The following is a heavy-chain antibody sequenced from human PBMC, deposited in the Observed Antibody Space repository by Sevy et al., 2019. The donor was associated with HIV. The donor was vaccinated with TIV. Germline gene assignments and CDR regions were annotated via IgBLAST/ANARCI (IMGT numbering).Heavy chain of an antibody. V-gene: IGHV3-23*01. J-gene: IGHJ1*01. D-gene: IGHD6-13*01. CDR3: AKDHPVKQQLGAEYFQH. Sequence: GGSLRLSCAASGFTFSSYAMSWVRQAPGKGLEWVSTISSSGGSTYYADSVKGRFTISGDNSKKTLYLQMNSLRVDDTAVYYCAKDHPVKQQLGAEYFQHWGQGTLVTVSS. CDR2: ISSSGGST. CDR1: GFTFSSYA.